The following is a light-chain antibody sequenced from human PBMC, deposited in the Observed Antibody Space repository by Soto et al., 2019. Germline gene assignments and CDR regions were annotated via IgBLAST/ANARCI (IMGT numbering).Light chain of an antibody. Sequence: QSALPQPASGSGSPGQSITISCTGTSSDVGGYNYVSWYQQHPGKAPQLMISEVSNRPSRVSNRFSGSKSGNTASLTISGLQAEDEAEYYCCSYTRSSTSYVFGTGTKVTVL. CDR3: CSYTRSSTSYV. J-gene: IGLJ1*01. CDR1: SSDVGGYNY. V-gene: IGLV2-14*01. CDR2: EVS.